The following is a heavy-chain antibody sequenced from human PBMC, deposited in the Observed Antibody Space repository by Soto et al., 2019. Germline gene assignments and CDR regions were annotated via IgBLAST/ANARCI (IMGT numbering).Heavy chain of an antibody. J-gene: IGHJ3*02. CDR2: INHSGTT. CDR3: ATWASSYYDFWSGPLPHAFDI. D-gene: IGHD3-3*01. Sequence: SETLSLTCAVYGGSFSGYYWSWIRQPPGKGLEWIGEINHSGTTNYNPSLKSRDTISVDTSKNQSALNLSSVTAADTAVYYCATWASSYYDFWSGPLPHAFDIWGQGTMVTVSS. CDR1: GGSFSGYY. V-gene: IGHV4-34*01.